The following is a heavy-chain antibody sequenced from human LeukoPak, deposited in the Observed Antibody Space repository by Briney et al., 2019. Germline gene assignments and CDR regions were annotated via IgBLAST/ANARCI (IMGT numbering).Heavy chain of an antibody. J-gene: IGHJ6*03. V-gene: IGHV3-23*01. CDR2: ISGSGDST. CDR3: AKGFTYYDFWSGYSDYYYYMDV. CDR1: GFTFSSYA. D-gene: IGHD3-3*01. Sequence: PGGSLRLSCAASGFTFSSYAMSWVRQAPGKGLEWVSAISGSGDSTYYADSVKGRFTISRDNSKNTLYLQMNSLRAEDTAVYYCAKGFTYYDFWSGYSDYYYYMDVWGKGTTVTVSS.